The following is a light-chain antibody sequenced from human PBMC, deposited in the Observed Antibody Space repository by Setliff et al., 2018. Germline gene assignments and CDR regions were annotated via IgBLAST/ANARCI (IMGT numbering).Light chain of an antibody. J-gene: IGKJ4*01. CDR1: QSLLHSNGYNY. CDR3: MQALQTPLT. CDR2: LGS. Sequence: DIVMTQSPLSLPVTPGEPASISCRSSQSLLHSNGYNYLDWYLQKPGQSPQLLIYLGSNRASGVPDRFSGSGLGTDFTLKISRVEAEDVGVYYCMQALQTPLTVGGGTKVDIK. V-gene: IGKV2-28*01.